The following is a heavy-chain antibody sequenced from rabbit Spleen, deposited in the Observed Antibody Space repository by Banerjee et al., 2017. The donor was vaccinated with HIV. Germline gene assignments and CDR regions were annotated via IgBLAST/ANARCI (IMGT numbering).Heavy chain of an antibody. V-gene: IGHV1S40*01. CDR2: IYPTSGSA. CDR3: ARVPSSGYYKLTRLDL. CDR1: GFSFSSSYY. D-gene: IGHD1-1*01. J-gene: IGHJ3*01. Sequence: QSLEESGGDLVKPGASLTLTCTASGFSFSSSYYICWVRQAPGKGLEWIACIYPTSGSAYYASWAKGRFTISKTSSTTVTLQMTSLTAADTATYFCARVPSSGYYKLTRLDLWGPGTLVTVS.